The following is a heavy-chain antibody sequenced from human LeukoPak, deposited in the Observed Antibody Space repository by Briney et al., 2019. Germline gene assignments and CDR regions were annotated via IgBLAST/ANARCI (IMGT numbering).Heavy chain of an antibody. J-gene: IGHJ4*02. V-gene: IGHV4-34*01. CDR1: NGSFNEYY. D-gene: IGHD6-13*01. CDR3: ARGRYVTTRGGAAAGFLDY. Sequence: PSETLSLTCAVYNGSFNEYYWSWIRQSPGKGLEWIGEINHGGRTNYNPSLQSRVSISVDASQNQFSLTMTSVTAADTAVYYCARGRYVTTRGGAAAGFLDYWGQGTLVTVST. CDR2: INHGGRT.